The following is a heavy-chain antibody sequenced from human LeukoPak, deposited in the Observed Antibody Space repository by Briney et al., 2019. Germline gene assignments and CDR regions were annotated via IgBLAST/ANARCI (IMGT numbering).Heavy chain of an antibody. CDR2: ISSSSSYI. CDR3: ASGVRGSDMDY. Sequence: TGGSLRLSCAASGFTFSSYSMNWVRQAPGKGLEWDSSISSSSSYINYADSVRGRFTISRDNAKNSLYLQMNSLRAEDTAVYYCASGVRGSDMDYWGQGTLVTVSS. CDR1: GFTFSSYS. J-gene: IGHJ4*02. V-gene: IGHV3-21*01. D-gene: IGHD3-10*01.